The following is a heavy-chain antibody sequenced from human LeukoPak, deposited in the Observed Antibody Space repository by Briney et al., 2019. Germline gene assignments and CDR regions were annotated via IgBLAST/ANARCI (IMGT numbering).Heavy chain of an antibody. CDR1: GFKFSDYY. CDR3: ARAYYSDAFDI. V-gene: IGHV3-11*01. CDR2: ISSSGSTI. Sequence: GGSLRLSCAASGFKFSDYYMNWIRQAPGKGLEWVSYISSSGSTIYYADSVKGRFTISRDNAKNSLYLQMNSLRAEDTAVYYCARAYYSDAFDIWGQGTMVTVSS. J-gene: IGHJ3*02. D-gene: IGHD2/OR15-2a*01.